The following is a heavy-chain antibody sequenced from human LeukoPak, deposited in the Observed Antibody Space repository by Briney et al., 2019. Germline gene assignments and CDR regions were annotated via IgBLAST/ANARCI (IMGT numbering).Heavy chain of an antibody. CDR3: ARDGARYSGSYYNDY. J-gene: IGHJ4*02. CDR2: ISGNGGTT. Sequence: GGPLRLSCAASGFTFSSYDMQWVRQAPGKGLEYVSAISGNGGTTYYANSVKGRFTISRDNSKNTLYLQMGSLRAEDMAVYYCARDGARYSGSYYNDYWGQGTLVTFSS. V-gene: IGHV3-64*01. D-gene: IGHD1-26*01. CDR1: GFTFSSYD.